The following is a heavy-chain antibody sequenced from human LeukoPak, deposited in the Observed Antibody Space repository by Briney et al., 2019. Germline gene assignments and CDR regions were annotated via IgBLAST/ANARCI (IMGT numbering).Heavy chain of an antibody. D-gene: IGHD1-1*01. V-gene: IGHV3-23*01. CDR2: ISGSGTDT. Sequence: GGSLRLSCAASGFTYTTYTMTWVRQAPGKGLECVSTISGSGTDTYYADSVKGRFTISRDNSRNTLFLQMNSLRAEDTAVYYCAKDRAGTPWADWGQGTLVTVSS. CDR1: GFTYTTYT. J-gene: IGHJ4*02. CDR3: AKDRAGTPWAD.